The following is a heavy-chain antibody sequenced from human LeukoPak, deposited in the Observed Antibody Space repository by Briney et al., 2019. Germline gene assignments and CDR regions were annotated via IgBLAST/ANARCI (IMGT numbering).Heavy chain of an antibody. V-gene: IGHV4-30-2*01. CDR2: SGST. D-gene: IGHD3-3*01. J-gene: IGHJ6*03. Sequence: SGSTYYNPSLKSRVTISVDRSKNQFSLKLSSVTAADTAVYYCARAPPYYDFWSGYYYCYMDVWGKGTTVTVSS. CDR3: ARAPPYYDFWSGYYYCYMDV.